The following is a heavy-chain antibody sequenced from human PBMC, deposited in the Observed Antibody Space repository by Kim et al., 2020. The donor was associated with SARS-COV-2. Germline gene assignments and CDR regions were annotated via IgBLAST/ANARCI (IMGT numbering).Heavy chain of an antibody. J-gene: IGHJ6*02. V-gene: IGHV1-18*01. CDR3: ARGHYYDSSGYYSEDYYYGMDV. Sequence: ASVKVSGKDSGYTFTSYGISWVRQAPGQGLEWMGWISAYNGNTNYAQKLQGRVTMTTDTSTSTAYMELRSLRSDDTAVYYCARGHYYDSSGYYSEDYYYGMDVWAQGTTVTVSS. CDR1: GYTFTSYG. D-gene: IGHD3-22*01. CDR2: ISAYNGNT.